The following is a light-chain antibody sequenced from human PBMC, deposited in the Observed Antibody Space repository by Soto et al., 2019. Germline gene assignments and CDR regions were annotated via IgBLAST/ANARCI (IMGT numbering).Light chain of an antibody. CDR2: GAS. CDR3: QQYGSSPPIT. J-gene: IGKJ5*01. Sequence: EIVLTQSPGTLALSPGERATLSCRAIQSVSSSYLAWYQQKPGQAPRLIIYGASSRATGIPDRFSGSGSGTDFTLTISRLEPEDFAVYYCQQYGSSPPITCGQGTRLEIK. V-gene: IGKV3-20*01. CDR1: QSVSSSY.